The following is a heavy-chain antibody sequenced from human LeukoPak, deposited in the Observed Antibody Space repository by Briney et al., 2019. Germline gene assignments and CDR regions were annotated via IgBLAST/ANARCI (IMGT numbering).Heavy chain of an antibody. Sequence: GGSLRLSCAASGLTFSSHWMTWVRQAPGKGLEWVANIKLDGTEKYYVDSVKGRFTISRDNAKNSLDPQMNSLRVEDTAVYYCARDLGLSGYDLLDYWGQGTMVTVSS. CDR2: IKLDGTEK. CDR3: ARDLGLSGYDLLDY. J-gene: IGHJ4*02. V-gene: IGHV3-7*01. D-gene: IGHD5-12*01. CDR1: GLTFSSHW.